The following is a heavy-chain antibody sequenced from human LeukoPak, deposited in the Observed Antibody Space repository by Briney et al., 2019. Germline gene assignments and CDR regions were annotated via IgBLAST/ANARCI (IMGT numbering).Heavy chain of an antibody. D-gene: IGHD2-15*01. Sequence: GGSLRLSCAASGFTFSNYWMSWVRQAPGKGLEWVANINQGGSEKYYVDSVKGRFTISRDTSRSTLYLQMNSLRAEDAAVYYCAKAPVTSCRGAFCYPFDYWGQGTLVTVSS. V-gene: IGHV3-7*03. CDR2: INQGGSEK. CDR1: GFTFSNYW. J-gene: IGHJ4*02. CDR3: AKAPVTSCRGAFCYPFDY.